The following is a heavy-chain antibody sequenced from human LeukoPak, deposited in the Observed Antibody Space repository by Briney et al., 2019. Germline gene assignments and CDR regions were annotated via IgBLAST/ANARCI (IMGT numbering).Heavy chain of an antibody. CDR2: INPNSGAT. CDR1: GYTFTGYY. V-gene: IGHV1-2*02. Sequence: ASVKVSCKASGYTFTGYYIHWVRQAPGQGLEWLGWINPNSGATKYAQQFQGRVAMTSDTSISTAHMELSSLTSDDTAVYHCARDVGGSGNRFDPWGQGTLVTVSS. J-gene: IGHJ5*02. D-gene: IGHD3-10*01. CDR3: ARDVGGSGNRFDP.